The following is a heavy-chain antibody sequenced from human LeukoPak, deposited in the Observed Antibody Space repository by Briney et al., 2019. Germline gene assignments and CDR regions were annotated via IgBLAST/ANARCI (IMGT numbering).Heavy chain of an antibody. J-gene: IGHJ4*02. Sequence: SETLSLTCTVSGGSISSSSYYWSWIRQPAGKGLEWIGRIYTSGSTNYNPSLKSRVTMSVDTSKNQFSLKLSSVTAADTAVYYCARAWATGSNFDYWGQGTLVTVSS. CDR1: GGSISSSSYY. D-gene: IGHD5-12*01. V-gene: IGHV4-61*02. CDR2: IYTSGST. CDR3: ARAWATGSNFDY.